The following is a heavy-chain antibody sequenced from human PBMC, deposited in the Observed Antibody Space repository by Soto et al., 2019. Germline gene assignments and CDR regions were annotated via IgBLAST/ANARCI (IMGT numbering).Heavy chain of an antibody. D-gene: IGHD3-22*01. J-gene: IGHJ4*02. CDR2: ISSSSTTI. CDR3: ARDYYDSSAYYFLDY. CDR1: GFTFSSYS. V-gene: IGHV3-48*02. Sequence: EAQLVESGGGLVQPGGSLRLSCAASGFTFSSYSMNWVRQAPGKGLEWVSYISSSSTTIYYADSVKGRFTISRDNAKNSLYLQMNSLRDEDTALYYCARDYYDSSAYYFLDYWGQGILVTVSS.